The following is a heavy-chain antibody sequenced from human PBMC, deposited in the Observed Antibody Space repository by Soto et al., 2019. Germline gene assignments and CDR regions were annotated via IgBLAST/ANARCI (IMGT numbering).Heavy chain of an antibody. D-gene: IGHD3-22*01. CDR2: ISWDGGST. V-gene: IGHV3-43D*04. J-gene: IGHJ6*02. CDR1: GFTFSSYA. CDR3: AKPDRSDYYGMDV. Sequence: GGSLRLSCAASGFTFSSYAMSWVRQAPGKGLEWVSAISWDGGSTYYADSVKGRFTISRDNSKNSLYLQMNSLRAEDTALYYCAKPDRSDYYGMDVWGQGTTVTVSS.